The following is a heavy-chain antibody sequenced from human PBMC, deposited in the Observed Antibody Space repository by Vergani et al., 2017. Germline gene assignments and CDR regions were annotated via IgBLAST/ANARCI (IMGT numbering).Heavy chain of an antibody. CDR1: GGSISAGYYF. D-gene: IGHD2-15*01. V-gene: IGHV4-61*02. CDR3: ARRSGGYYSGGKVHPLRTAFDV. Sequence: QVQLQASGPGRVKPSQTLSLTCTMSGGSISAGYYFWSWIRQPAGKGLEWLGHISSSGNASHSPSLKTRVSMSVDTSKNQFSLTVTSVTAADTAIYFCARRSGGYYSGGKVHPLRTAFDVWGHGTVVTVCS. J-gene: IGHJ3*01. CDR2: ISSSGNA.